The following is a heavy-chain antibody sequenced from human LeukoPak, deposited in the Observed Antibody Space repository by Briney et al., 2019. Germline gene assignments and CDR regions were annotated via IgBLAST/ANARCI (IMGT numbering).Heavy chain of an antibody. Sequence: PGGSLRLSCAASGFTFSSYAMHWVRQAPGKGLEWVAVISYDGSNKYYADSVKGRFTISRDNSKNTLYLQMNSLRDEDTAVYYCARDVCSSGPCYFDYWGQGTLVTVSS. CDR3: ARDVCSSGPCYFDY. CDR1: GFTFSSYA. CDR2: ISYDGSNK. D-gene: IGHD2-2*01. J-gene: IGHJ4*02. V-gene: IGHV3-30-3*01.